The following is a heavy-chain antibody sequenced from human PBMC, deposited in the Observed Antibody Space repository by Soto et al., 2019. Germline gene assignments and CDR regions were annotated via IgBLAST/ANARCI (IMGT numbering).Heavy chain of an antibody. CDR1: GGTFSSYA. V-gene: IGHV1-69*15. D-gene: IGHD6-6*01. J-gene: IGHJ6*02. Sequence: QVQLVQSGAEVKKPGSSVKVSCKASGGTFSSYAITWVRQAPGQGLEWMGRIIPIFGTTNYAQKFQGRVTITADESTSTVYMDLSSLRSDDTAVYYCAKSPDPYSSSNYYYYGMVVWGQGTTVTVSS. CDR2: IIPIFGTT. CDR3: AKSPDPYSSSNYYYYGMVV.